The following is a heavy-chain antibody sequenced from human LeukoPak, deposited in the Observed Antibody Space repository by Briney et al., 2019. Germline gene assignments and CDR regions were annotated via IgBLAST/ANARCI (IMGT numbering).Heavy chain of an antibody. V-gene: IGHV3-66*01. CDR3: ARLYWGSGFDY. J-gene: IGHJ4*02. CDR1: GLTVSSNY. CDR2: IYSGGST. D-gene: IGHD2-8*02. Sequence: QAGGSLRLSCAASGLTVSSNYMSWVRQAPGKGLEWVSVIYSGGSTYYADSVKGRFTISRDNSKNTLYLQMNSLRAEDTAVYYCARLYWGSGFDYWGQGTLVTVSS.